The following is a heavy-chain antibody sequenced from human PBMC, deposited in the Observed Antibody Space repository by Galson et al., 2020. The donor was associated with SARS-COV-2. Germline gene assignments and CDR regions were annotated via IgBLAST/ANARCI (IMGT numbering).Heavy chain of an antibody. J-gene: IGHJ6*03. CDR3: SRIIVTAYYFSYMDV. V-gene: IGHV4-4*02. CDR1: GGSISSSDW. D-gene: IGHD2-21*02. CDR2: IFHSGYT. Sequence: SETLSLTCAVSGGSISSSDWWGWVRQPPGKGLEWIGEIFHSGYTNYNPSLKSRVTMSLDTSKNQFSLKLSSVTAADTALYYCSRIIVTAYYFSYMDVWAKGPRSPSP.